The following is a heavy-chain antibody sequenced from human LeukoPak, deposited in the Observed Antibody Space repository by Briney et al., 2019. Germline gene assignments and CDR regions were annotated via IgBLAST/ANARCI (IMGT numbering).Heavy chain of an antibody. Sequence: GGSLRLSCAASGFTFNTYGMHWVRQAPGRGLDWVAVISYDGSDKYYADSEEGRFTISRDNSKNTLSLQLNSLGLEDTAVYYCARGPLYGSGTLDYWGQGALVTVSS. CDR1: GFTFNTYG. CDR3: ARGPLYGSGTLDY. V-gene: IGHV3-30*03. CDR2: ISYDGSDK. J-gene: IGHJ4*02. D-gene: IGHD3-10*01.